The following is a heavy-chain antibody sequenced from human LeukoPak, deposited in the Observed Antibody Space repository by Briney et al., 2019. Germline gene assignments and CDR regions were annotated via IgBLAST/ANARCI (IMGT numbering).Heavy chain of an antibody. CDR3: AKDRDYYFEY. CDR1: GLTFGVYV. CDR2: ISWEGGST. Sequence: GESLSLSCAASGLTFGVYVVHWVRHPPAEGLEWVSLISWEGGSTSYADSVKGRFTIYRDNSKNSLYLQMNTLRPEDTALYYCAKDRDYYFEYWGQGTPVTVSS. D-gene: IGHD3/OR15-3a*01. J-gene: IGHJ4*02. V-gene: IGHV3-43D*04.